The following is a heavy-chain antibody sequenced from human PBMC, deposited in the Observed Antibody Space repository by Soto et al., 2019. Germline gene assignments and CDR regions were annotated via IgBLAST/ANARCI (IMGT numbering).Heavy chain of an antibody. Sequence: EASVKVSCKASGGTFSSYAISWVRQAPGQGLEWMGGIIPIFGTANYAQKFQGRVTITADESTSTAYMELSSLRSEDTAVYYCAGGVTRYYDSSGQYYFDYWGQGTLVTVSS. CDR3: AGGVTRYYDSSGQYYFDY. V-gene: IGHV1-69*13. D-gene: IGHD3-22*01. CDR2: IIPIFGTA. CDR1: GGTFSSYA. J-gene: IGHJ4*02.